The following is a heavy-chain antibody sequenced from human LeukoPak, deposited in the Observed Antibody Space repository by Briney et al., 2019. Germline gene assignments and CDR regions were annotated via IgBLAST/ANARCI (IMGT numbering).Heavy chain of an antibody. J-gene: IGHJ4*02. CDR1: GYTFTSYY. D-gene: IGHD3-3*01. Sequence: ASVKVSCKASGYTFTSYYMHWVRQAPGQGLEWMGIINPSGGSTSYAQKFQGRVTMTEDTSTDTAYMELSSLRSEDTAVYYCATTIFGVVTPFDYWGQGTLVTVSS. V-gene: IGHV1-46*01. CDR3: ATTIFGVVTPFDY. CDR2: INPSGGST.